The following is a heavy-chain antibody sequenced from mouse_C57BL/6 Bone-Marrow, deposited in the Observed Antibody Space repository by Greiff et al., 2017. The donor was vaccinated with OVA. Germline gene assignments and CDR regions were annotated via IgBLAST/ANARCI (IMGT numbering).Heavy chain of an antibody. J-gene: IGHJ3*01. V-gene: IGHV3-6*01. CDR1: GYSITSGYY. D-gene: IGHD1-1*01. CDR2: ISYDGSN. CDR3: ARDKDGSSYTYLFAY. Sequence: EVKLVESGPGLVKPSQSLSLTCSVTGYSITSGYYWNWIRQFPGNKLEWMGYISYDGSNNYNPSLKNRISITRDTSKNQFFLKLNSVTTEDTATYYCARDKDGSSYTYLFAYWGQGTLVTVSA.